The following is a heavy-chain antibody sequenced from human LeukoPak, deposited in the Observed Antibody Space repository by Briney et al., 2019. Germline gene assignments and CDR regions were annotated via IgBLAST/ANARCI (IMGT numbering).Heavy chain of an antibody. CDR3: AEGTIG. J-gene: IGHJ4*02. V-gene: IGHV3-7*01. CDR1: GFTFTKHW. D-gene: IGHD2-8*01. Sequence: GGSLRLSCAASGFTFTKHWMSWVRQAPGKGLEWVANINQSGNQKYYVDSVKGRFTISRDNARNSLYLQMNSLRAEDTAAYYCAEGTIGWGQGTLVSVSS. CDR2: INQSGNQK.